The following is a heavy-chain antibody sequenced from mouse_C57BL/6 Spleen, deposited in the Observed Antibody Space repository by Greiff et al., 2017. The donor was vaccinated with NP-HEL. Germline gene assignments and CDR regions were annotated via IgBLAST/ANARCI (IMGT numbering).Heavy chain of an antibody. J-gene: IGHJ1*03. CDR1: GYTFTSYW. V-gene: IGHV1-50*01. D-gene: IGHD3-3*01. CDR2: VDPSDSYT. Sequence: QVQLQQPGAELVKPGASVKLSCKASGYTFTSYWMQWVKQRPGQGLEWIGEVDPSDSYTNYNQKFKGKATLTVDTSSSTAYMQLSSLKSEDSAVYYCARGTSYWYFDVWGTGTTVTVSS. CDR3: ARGTSYWYFDV.